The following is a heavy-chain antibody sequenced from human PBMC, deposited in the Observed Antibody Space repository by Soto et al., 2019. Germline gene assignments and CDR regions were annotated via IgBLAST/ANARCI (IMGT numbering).Heavy chain of an antibody. CDR2: IYYSGST. V-gene: IGHV4-59*01. J-gene: IGHJ5*02. Sequence: TSETLSLTCTVSGGSISSYYWSWIRQPPGKGLEWIGYIYYSGSTNYNPSLKSRVTISVDTSKNQFSLKLSSVTTADTAVYYCARGAYHDFWRGPYNWFDPWGQGTLVTVSS. D-gene: IGHD3-3*01. CDR1: GGSISSYY. CDR3: ARGAYHDFWRGPYNWFDP.